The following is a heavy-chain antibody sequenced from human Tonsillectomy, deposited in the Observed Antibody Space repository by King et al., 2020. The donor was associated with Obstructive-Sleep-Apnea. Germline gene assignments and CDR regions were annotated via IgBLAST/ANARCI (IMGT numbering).Heavy chain of an antibody. Sequence: QLVQSGAEVKMPGESLKISCKGSGYSFTTYWIGWVRQMPGKGLEWMGIIYPGGDSDTRYSPSFQGQVTISADKSVNTAYLQWSSLKASDTAMYYCARLSVTIDYWGQGTLDTVSS. J-gene: IGHJ4*02. CDR3: ARLSVTIDY. D-gene: IGHD4-17*01. CDR1: GYSFTTYW. CDR2: IYPGGDSDT. V-gene: IGHV5-51*01.